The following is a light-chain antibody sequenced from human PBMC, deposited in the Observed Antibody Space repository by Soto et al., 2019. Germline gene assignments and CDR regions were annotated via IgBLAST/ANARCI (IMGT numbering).Light chain of an antibody. CDR3: SAWDDSLNGQV. Sequence: QSVLTQPPSASGTPGQRVTISCSGSSSNIGSNTVNWYQQLPGTAPKVLIYTDNQRPSGVPDRFSASKSGTSASLAIGGLQSEDEADYYCSAWDDSLNGQVFGGGTKVTVL. CDR2: TDN. J-gene: IGLJ2*01. V-gene: IGLV1-44*01. CDR1: SSNIGSNT.